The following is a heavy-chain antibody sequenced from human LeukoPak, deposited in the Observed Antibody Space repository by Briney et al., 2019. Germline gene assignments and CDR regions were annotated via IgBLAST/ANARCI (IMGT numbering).Heavy chain of an antibody. V-gene: IGHV4-59*01. J-gene: IGHJ6*02. Sequence: SETLSLTCTVSGGSISRYYWSWIRQPPGKGLEWIGYIYYSGSTNYNPSLKSRVTISVDTSKNQFSLKLSSVTAADTAVYYCARDSGRDGYTPLYYYYGMDVWGQGTTVTVSS. D-gene: IGHD5-24*01. CDR1: GGSISRYY. CDR3: ARDSGRDGYTPLYYYYGMDV. CDR2: IYYSGST.